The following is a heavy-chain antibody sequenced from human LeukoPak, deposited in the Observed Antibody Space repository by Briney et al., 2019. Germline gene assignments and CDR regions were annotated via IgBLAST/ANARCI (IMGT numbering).Heavy chain of an antibody. D-gene: IGHD6-19*01. V-gene: IGHV4-39*07. CDR3: ARVRAVAWSDY. CDR2: INHSGST. CDR1: GGSFSSSSYY. Sequence: ETLSLTCTVSGGSFSSSSYYWGWVRQPPGKGLEWIGEINHSGSTNYNPSLKSRVTISVDTSKNQFSLKLSSVTAADTAVYYCARVRAVAWSDYWGQGTLVTVSS. J-gene: IGHJ4*02.